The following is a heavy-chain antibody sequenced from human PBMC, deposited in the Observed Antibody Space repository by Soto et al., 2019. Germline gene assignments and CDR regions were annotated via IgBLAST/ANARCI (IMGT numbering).Heavy chain of an antibody. Sequence: QVQLQQWGAGLLKPSETLSLTCAVYGGSFSGYYWSWIRQPPGKGLEWIGEINHSGSTNYNPSLKRRVTISVDTSKNQFSLKLSSVTAADTAVYYCARGSHVVVTAIPFDYWGQGTLVTVSS. J-gene: IGHJ4*02. CDR3: ARGSHVVVTAIPFDY. CDR2: INHSGST. V-gene: IGHV4-34*01. CDR1: GGSFSGYY. D-gene: IGHD2-21*02.